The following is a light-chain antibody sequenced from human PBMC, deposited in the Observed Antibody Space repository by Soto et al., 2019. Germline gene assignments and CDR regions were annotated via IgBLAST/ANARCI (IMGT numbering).Light chain of an antibody. CDR1: QSISTY. Sequence: DIRLTQSPSSLSASVGDRVTISCRASQSISTYLMWYQQKPEKAPNLLIYGASGLQNGVPSRFTGSGSGTEFTLTITGLQPEDFGTYYCQQSSITPRTFGQGTKVDIK. J-gene: IGKJ1*01. V-gene: IGKV1-39*01. CDR2: GAS. CDR3: QQSSITPRT.